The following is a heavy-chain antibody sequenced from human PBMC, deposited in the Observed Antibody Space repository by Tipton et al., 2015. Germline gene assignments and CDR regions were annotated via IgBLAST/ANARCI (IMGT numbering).Heavy chain of an antibody. CDR1: GFTFSSYW. J-gene: IGHJ6*02. V-gene: IGHV3-74*01. CDR2: INSDGSST. Sequence: SLRLSCAASGFTFSSYWMHWVRQAPGKGLVWVSRINSDGSSTSYADSVKGRFTISRDNAKNTLYLQMNSLRDEDTAVYYCARFDCSGGNCYSDGMDVWGQGTTVTVSS. D-gene: IGHD2-15*01. CDR3: ARFDCSGGNCYSDGMDV.